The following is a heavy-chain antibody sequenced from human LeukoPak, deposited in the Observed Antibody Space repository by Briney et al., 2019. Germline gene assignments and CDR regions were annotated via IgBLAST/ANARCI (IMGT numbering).Heavy chain of an antibody. CDR2: ISSSSSYI. Sequence: GGSLRLSCAASGFTFSSYSMNWVRQAPGKGLEWVSSISSSSSYIYYADSVKGRFTISRDNAKNSLYLQMNSLRAEDTAVYYCARVRGDVAAAGNDYWGQGTLVTVSS. J-gene: IGHJ4*02. CDR3: ARVRGDVAAAGNDY. CDR1: GFTFSSYS. D-gene: IGHD6-13*01. V-gene: IGHV3-21*01.